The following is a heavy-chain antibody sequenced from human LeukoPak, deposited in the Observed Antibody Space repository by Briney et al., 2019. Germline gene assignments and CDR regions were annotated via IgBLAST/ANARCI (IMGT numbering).Heavy chain of an antibody. Sequence: SETLSLTCGVSGGSISSTNWWTWVRQPPGEGLEWIGSIYYSGSSHYNPSLKSRVTISVDTSKNQFSLKLSSVTAADTAVYYCARHNREGDYDILTGYSKYNGMDVWGHGTTVTVSS. D-gene: IGHD3-9*01. CDR3: ARHNREGDYDILTGYSKYNGMDV. J-gene: IGHJ6*02. V-gene: IGHV4-39*01. CDR2: IYYSGSS. CDR1: GGSISSTNW.